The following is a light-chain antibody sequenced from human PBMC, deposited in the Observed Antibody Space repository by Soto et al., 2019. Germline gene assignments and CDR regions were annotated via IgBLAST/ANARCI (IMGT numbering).Light chain of an antibody. V-gene: IGKV3-15*01. Sequence: EIVMTQSPATLSVSPGERATLSCRASQSVGRNLAWYQQKPGQAPRLLIYGASTRATGIPARFSGSGSGTAFTLTISSLQSEDFAIYSCQQYNHWPPLTFGGGTKVEIK. CDR3: QQYNHWPPLT. CDR2: GAS. J-gene: IGKJ4*01. CDR1: QSVGRN.